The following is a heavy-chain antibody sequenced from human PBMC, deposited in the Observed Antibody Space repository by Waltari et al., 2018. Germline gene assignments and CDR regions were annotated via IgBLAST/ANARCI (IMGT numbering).Heavy chain of an antibody. CDR1: GGSFSGYY. V-gene: IGHV4-34*01. Sequence: QVQLQQWGAGLLKPSETLSLTCAVYGGSFSGYYWSWIRQPPGKGLEWIGEINHSGSTNYNPSLKSRVTISVDTSKNQFSLKLSSVTAADTAVYYCARHPRYYYDSSGYEASDYWGQGTLVTVSS. CDR3: ARHPRYYYDSSGYEASDY. D-gene: IGHD3-22*01. CDR2: INHSGST. J-gene: IGHJ4*02.